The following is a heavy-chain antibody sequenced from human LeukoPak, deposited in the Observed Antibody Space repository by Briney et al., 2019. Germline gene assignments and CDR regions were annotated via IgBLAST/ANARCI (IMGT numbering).Heavy chain of an antibody. D-gene: IGHD6-19*01. V-gene: IGHV3-33*06. CDR3: AKGEFGRGWPN. Sequence: GGSLRLSCAASGFTFSSYGMHWVRQAPGKGLEWVAVIWYDGSNKYYADSVKGRFTISRDNSKNTLYLQMNSLRAEDTAVYYCAKGEFGRGWPNWGQGTLVTVSS. CDR2: IWYDGSNK. J-gene: IGHJ4*02. CDR1: GFTFSSYG.